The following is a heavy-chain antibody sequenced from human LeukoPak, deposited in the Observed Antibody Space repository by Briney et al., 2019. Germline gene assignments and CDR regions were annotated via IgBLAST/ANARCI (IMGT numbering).Heavy chain of an antibody. Sequence: ASVKVSCKASGYTFTGYYMHWVRQAPGQGLEWMGRINPNSSGTNYAQKFQGRVTMTRDTSISTAYMELSRLRSDDTAVYYCARETYIWGYCGGDCPYYFDYWGQGTLVTVSS. CDR2: INPNSSGT. CDR3: ARETYIWGYCGGDCPYYFDY. V-gene: IGHV1-2*06. J-gene: IGHJ4*02. CDR1: GYTFTGYY. D-gene: IGHD2-21*02.